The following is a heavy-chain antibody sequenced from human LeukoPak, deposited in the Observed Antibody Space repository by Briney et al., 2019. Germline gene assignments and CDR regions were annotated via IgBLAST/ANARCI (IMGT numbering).Heavy chain of an antibody. V-gene: IGHV4-61*08. D-gene: IGHD3-16*01. CDR1: GGSISSGGYY. CDR3: ARDGGGVYYFDY. J-gene: IGHJ4*02. CDR2: IYYSGST. Sequence: SETLSLTCTVSGGSISSGGYYWSWIRQPPGKGLEWIGYIYYSGSTNYNPSLKSRVTISVDTSKNQFSLKLSSVTAADTAVYYCARDGGGVYYFDYWGQGTLVTVSS.